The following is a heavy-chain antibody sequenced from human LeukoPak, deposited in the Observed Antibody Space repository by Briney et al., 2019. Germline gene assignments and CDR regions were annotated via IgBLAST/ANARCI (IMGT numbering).Heavy chain of an antibody. CDR1: GGSISSGSYY. J-gene: IGHJ4*02. CDR2: IYTSGST. CDR3: ARGTYSNYVDY. D-gene: IGHD4-11*01. V-gene: IGHV4-61*02. Sequence: PSETLSLTCTVSGGSISSGSYYWSWIRQPAGKGLEWIGRIYTSGSTYYNPSLKSRVTISVDTSKNQFSLKLSSVTAADTAVYYCARGTYSNYVDYWGQGTLVTVSS.